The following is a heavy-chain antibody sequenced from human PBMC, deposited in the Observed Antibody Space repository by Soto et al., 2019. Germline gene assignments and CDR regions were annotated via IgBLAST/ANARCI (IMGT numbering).Heavy chain of an antibody. CDR3: ARVSGAAAFLDF. Sequence: GGSLRLSCDVSGFIFSRYAMNWVRQAPGKGLEWVSYIGSSGSTTYYADSVKGRFIISRDNAKNSLFLQMNILRAEDTAVYYCARVSGAAAFLDFWGQGTPVTVSS. D-gene: IGHD6-13*01. J-gene: IGHJ4*02. CDR2: IGSSGSTT. V-gene: IGHV3-48*01. CDR1: GFIFSRYA.